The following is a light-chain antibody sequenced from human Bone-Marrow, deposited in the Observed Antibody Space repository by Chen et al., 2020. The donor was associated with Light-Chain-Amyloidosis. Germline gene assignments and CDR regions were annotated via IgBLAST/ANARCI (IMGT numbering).Light chain of an antibody. J-gene: IGKJ2*02. V-gene: IGKV1-33*01. CDR2: DAS. Sequence: DIQMTQSQSSLSASVGDRVTITCQASQAISNYLNWYQQKPGKAPDLLIYDASNLEPGVPSRFSGGGSGTHFTFTISILQPEDIATYYCQQYDTVPRTFGQVTKVEIK. CDR3: QQYDTVPRT. CDR1: QAISNY.